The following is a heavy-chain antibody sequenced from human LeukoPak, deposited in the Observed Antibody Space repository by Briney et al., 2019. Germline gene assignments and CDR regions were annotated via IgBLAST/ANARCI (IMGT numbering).Heavy chain of an antibody. CDR3: ARGGAVAGLY. V-gene: IGHV3-48*03. D-gene: IGHD6-19*01. CDR2: ISSSGSTT. CDR1: GFTFSSYE. Sequence: GGSLRLSCAASGFTFSSYEMNWVRHAPGKGLEWVSYISSSGSTTYYADSVKGRFTISRDNAKNSLYLQMNSLRGEDTALYYCARGGAVAGLYWGQGTLVTVSS. J-gene: IGHJ4*02.